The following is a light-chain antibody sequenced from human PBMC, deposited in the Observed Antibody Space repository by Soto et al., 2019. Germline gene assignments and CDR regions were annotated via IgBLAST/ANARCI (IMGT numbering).Light chain of an antibody. CDR2: AAS. CDR1: QSITSY. J-gene: IGKJ2*01. V-gene: IGKV1-39*01. Sequence: DIQMTQSPSSLSASVGDRVTITCRASQSITSYLNWYQQKPGKAPKLLIYAASSLQSGVSLRFSGSASETDFTLTISSLQPEDFATYNCQQRYSTPRTFGQGTKLEIK. CDR3: QQRYSTPRT.